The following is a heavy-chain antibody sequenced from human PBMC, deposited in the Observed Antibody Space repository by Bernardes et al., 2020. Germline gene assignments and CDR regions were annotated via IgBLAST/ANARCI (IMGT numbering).Heavy chain of an antibody. CDR1: GYTFTSYG. J-gene: IGHJ4*02. Sequence: ASVKVSCKASGYTFTSYGISWVRQAPGQGLERMGWISAYNGNTNYAQKLQGRVTMTTDTSTSTAYMELRSLRSDDTAVYYCTRIAVAGTKDYWGQGTLVTVSS. V-gene: IGHV1-18*01. D-gene: IGHD6-19*01. CDR2: ISAYNGNT. CDR3: TRIAVAGTKDY.